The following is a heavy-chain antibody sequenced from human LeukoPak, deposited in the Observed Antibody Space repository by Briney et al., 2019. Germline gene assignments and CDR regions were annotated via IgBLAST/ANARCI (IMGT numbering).Heavy chain of an antibody. CDR3: AREGIVVVPAAASANV. D-gene: IGHD2-2*01. CDR2: IYHSGST. Sequence: PSQTLSLTCTVSGGSISSGGYYWSWIRQPPGKGLEWIGYIYHSGSTYYNPSLKSRVTISVDRSKNQFSLKPSSVTAADTAVYYCAREGIVVVPAAASANVWGKGTTVTVSS. CDR1: GGSISSGGYY. J-gene: IGHJ6*04. V-gene: IGHV4-30-2*01.